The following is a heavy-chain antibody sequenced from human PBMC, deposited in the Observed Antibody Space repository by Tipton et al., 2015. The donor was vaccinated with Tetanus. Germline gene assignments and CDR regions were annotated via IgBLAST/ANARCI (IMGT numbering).Heavy chain of an antibody. Sequence: TLSLTCAVYGGSFSNYYLTWIRQPPGQGLEWIGEIHPSGITNYNPSLNNRVTISVDTSKNQFSLRLTSVTAADTAVYYCARRNYPYYFDYWGQGILVTVSS. CDR1: GGSFSNYY. V-gene: IGHV4-34*01. D-gene: IGHD5-24*01. CDR3: ARRNYPYYFDY. J-gene: IGHJ4*02. CDR2: IHPSGIT.